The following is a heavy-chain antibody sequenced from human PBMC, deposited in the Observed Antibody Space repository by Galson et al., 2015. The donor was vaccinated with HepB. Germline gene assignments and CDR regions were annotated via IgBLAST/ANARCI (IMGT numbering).Heavy chain of an antibody. J-gene: IGHJ4*02. CDR3: AREIQRYYDSSGFDY. V-gene: IGHV3-30*04. CDR1: GFIFSSYA. D-gene: IGHD3-22*01. Sequence: SLRLSCAASGFIFSSYAMHWVRQAPGKGLEWVAVISHDGSNSEKYYADSVKGRFTISRDNSKNTLHLQMNSLRAEDTAVYYCAREIQRYYDSSGFDYWGQGTLVTVSS. CDR2: ISHDGSNSEK.